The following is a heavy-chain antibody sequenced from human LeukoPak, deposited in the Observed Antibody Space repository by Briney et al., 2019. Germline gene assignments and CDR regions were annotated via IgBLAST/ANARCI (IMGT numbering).Heavy chain of an antibody. CDR3: ASYYGSGSYFDWFDP. Sequence: SETLSLTCAVYGGSFSGYYWSWIRQPPGKGLEWIGEINHSGSTNYNPSLKSRVTISVDTSKNQFSLKLSSVTAADTAIYYCASYYGSGSYFDWFDPWGQGTLVTVSS. CDR2: INHSGST. J-gene: IGHJ5*02. CDR1: GGSFSGYY. D-gene: IGHD3-10*01. V-gene: IGHV4-34*01.